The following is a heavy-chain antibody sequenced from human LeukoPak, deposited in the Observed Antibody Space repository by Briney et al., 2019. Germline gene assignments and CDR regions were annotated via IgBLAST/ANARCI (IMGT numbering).Heavy chain of an antibody. CDR2: IYYTGST. V-gene: IGHV4-59*01. CDR3: ARGSKAAPGTFDY. J-gene: IGHJ4*02. CDR1: GGSISSYY. D-gene: IGHD6-13*01. Sequence: SETLSLTCTVSGGSISSYYRSWIRQPPGKGLEWIGYIYYTGSTDYNPSLKSRVAISVDTSKNQFSLKLSSVTAADTAVYYCARGSKAAPGTFDYWGQGTLVTVSS.